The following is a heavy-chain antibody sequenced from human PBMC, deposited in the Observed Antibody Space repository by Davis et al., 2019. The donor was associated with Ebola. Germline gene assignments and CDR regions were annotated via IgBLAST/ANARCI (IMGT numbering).Heavy chain of an antibody. V-gene: IGHV3-7*01. Sequence: GGSLRLSCAASGFTVNSYWMSWVRRAPGKGLEWVANIKEDGTERDYGHSVKGRFTISRDDATNSLYLQMSSLRHEDTAVYYCARGGRWYDIMTEASVMDVWGKGTTVTVSS. D-gene: IGHD3-9*01. J-gene: IGHJ6*03. CDR1: GFTVNSYW. CDR2: IKEDGTER. CDR3: ARGGRWYDIMTEASVMDV.